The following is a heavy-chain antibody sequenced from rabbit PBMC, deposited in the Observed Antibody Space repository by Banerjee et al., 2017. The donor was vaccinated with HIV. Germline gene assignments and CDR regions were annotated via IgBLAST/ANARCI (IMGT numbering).Heavy chain of an antibody. D-gene: IGHD4-1*01. CDR1: GFDFSSNA. CDR2: IYAGSSGSA. CDR3: ARDLAGAIGWNFDL. Sequence: QSLGESGGGLVKPGASLTLTCTASGFDFSSNAICWVRQAPGKGLEWIGTIYAGSSGSAYYASWVNGRFTISKTSSTTVTLQMTSLTAADTATYFCARDLAGAIGWNFDLWGPGTLVTVS. J-gene: IGHJ4*01. V-gene: IGHV1S40*01.